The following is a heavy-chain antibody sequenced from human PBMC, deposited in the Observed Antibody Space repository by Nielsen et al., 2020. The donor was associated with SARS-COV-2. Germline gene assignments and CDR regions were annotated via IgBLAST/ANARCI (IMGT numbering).Heavy chain of an antibody. CDR3: TRDGHHWDLDN. CDR1: GFTFSNYW. D-gene: IGHD7-27*01. J-gene: IGHJ4*02. Sequence: GESLKISCAASGFTFSNYWMHWVRQAPEKGLVWVARVSMDGRGTNYADSVKGRFTISRDNAENTLHLDMSSLRVGDSAVYYCTRDGHHWDLDNWGQGALVTVSS. CDR2: VSMDGRGT. V-gene: IGHV3-74*01.